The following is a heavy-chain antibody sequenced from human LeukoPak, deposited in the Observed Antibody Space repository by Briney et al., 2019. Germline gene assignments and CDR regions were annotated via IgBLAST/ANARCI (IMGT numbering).Heavy chain of an antibody. J-gene: IGHJ6*03. CDR3: AKMGFTMVRGGDYMDV. CDR1: GFTFSSYA. Sequence: QPGGSLRLSCAASGFTFSSYAMSWVRQAPGKGLEWVSAISGSGGSTYYADSVKGRFTISRDNSKNTLYLQMNSLRAEDTAVYYCAKMGFTMVRGGDYMDVWGKGTTVTVS. D-gene: IGHD3-10*01. V-gene: IGHV3-23*01. CDR2: ISGSGGST.